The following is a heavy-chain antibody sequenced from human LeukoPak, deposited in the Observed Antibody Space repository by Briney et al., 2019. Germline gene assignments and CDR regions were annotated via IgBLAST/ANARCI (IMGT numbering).Heavy chain of an antibody. CDR3: AKDIWAAPEYFQQ. J-gene: IGHJ1*01. CDR2: ISGSGGST. D-gene: IGHD6-25*01. CDR1: GFTFSSYA. V-gene: IGHV3-23*01. Sequence: GGSLRLSCAASGFTFSSYAMSWVRQAPGKGLEWVSAISGSGGSTYYADCVKGRFTISRDNSKNTLYLQMNSLRAEDTAVYYCAKDIWAAPEYFQQWGQDTLVTVSS.